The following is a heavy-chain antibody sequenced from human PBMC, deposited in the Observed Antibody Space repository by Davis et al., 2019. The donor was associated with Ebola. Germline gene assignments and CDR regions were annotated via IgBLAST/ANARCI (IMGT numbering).Heavy chain of an antibody. J-gene: IGHJ6*03. Sequence: SETLSLTCTVSGGSISINYWTWIRQPAGKGLEWLGRIFTSGSTKYNPSLKSRATISVDTSKIQFSLKLSSVTAADTAVYYCARQHYYYYYMDVWGKGTTVTVSS. CDR2: IFTSGST. V-gene: IGHV4-4*07. CDR3: ARQHYYYYYMDV. CDR1: GGSISINY.